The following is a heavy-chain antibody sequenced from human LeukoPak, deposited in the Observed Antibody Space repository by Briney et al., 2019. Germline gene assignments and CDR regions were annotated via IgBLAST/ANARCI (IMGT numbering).Heavy chain of an antibody. J-gene: IGHJ4*02. D-gene: IGHD5-12*01. Sequence: PGGSLGLSCTVSGFTVSSDSMSWVRQAPGKGLEWVSFIHSGGSTHYSDSVKGRFTISRDNSKNTLYLQMNSLSAEDTAVYYCAKDDFRSHIVATGRGLLSYWGQGTLVTVSS. CDR3: AKDDFRSHIVATGRGLLSY. V-gene: IGHV3-53*05. CDR2: IHSGGST. CDR1: GFTVSSDS.